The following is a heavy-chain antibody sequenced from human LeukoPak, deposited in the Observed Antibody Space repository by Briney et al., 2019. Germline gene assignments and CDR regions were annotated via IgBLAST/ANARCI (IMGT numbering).Heavy chain of an antibody. Sequence: MPSETLSLTCAVSGGSIRSGGYSWSWIRQPPGKGLEWIGYIYHSGSTYYNPSLKSRVTISVDRSKNQFSLKLSSVTAADTAVYYCARGGSSSPRNWFDPWGQGTLVTVSS. CDR3: ARGGSSSPRNWFDP. CDR1: GGSIRSGGYS. V-gene: IGHV4-30-2*01. D-gene: IGHD6-6*01. J-gene: IGHJ5*02. CDR2: IYHSGST.